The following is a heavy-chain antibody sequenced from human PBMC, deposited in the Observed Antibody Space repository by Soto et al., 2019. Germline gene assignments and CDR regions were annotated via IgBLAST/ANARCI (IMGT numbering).Heavy chain of an antibody. D-gene: IGHD2-2*03. CDR3: AKEDGYCSSSSCPFGLDV. CDR1: GFIFGNYG. V-gene: IGHV3-33*06. Sequence: PGGSLRLSCVASGFIFGNYGLHWVRQAPGKGLEWVAVLWSDGSNKYYADSVKGRFTISRDNSKNTLYLQMNSLRADDTAVYFCAKEDGYCSSSSCPFGLDVWGQGTTVTVSS. CDR2: LWSDGSNK. J-gene: IGHJ6*02.